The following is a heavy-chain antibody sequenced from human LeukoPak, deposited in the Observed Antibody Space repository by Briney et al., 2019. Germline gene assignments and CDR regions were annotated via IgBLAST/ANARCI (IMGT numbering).Heavy chain of an antibody. Sequence: GRSLRLSCTASGFRFSSYGIQWVRQTPGKGLEWVALVSYDGSNKDYADSVKGRFTISRDNSKNTVYLQINSLRAEDTAVYYCAREMGSVYFDYWGQGTLVTVSS. D-gene: IGHD3-10*01. CDR3: AREMGSVYFDY. CDR1: GFRFSSYG. CDR2: VSYDGSNK. V-gene: IGHV3-33*01. J-gene: IGHJ4*02.